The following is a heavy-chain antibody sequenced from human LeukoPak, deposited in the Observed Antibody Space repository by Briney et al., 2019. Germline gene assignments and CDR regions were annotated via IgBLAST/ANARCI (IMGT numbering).Heavy chain of an antibody. J-gene: IGHJ4*02. D-gene: IGHD3-22*01. CDR2: INHDGDT. CDR3: ARGKYYFDSGNYYYY. V-gene: IGHV4-34*01. Sequence: PSETLSLTCAVYGGSFSGYYWNWIRQTPGKGLEWIGEINHDGDTNYNPSFKSRVTISVDTSKNQFSLRLNSMTAADTAVYYCARGKYYFDSGNYYYYWGQGTRVTVSS. CDR1: GGSFSGYY.